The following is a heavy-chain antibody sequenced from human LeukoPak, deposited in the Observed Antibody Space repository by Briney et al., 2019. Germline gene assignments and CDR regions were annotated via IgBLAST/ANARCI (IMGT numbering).Heavy chain of an antibody. CDR2: IYYSGST. J-gene: IGHJ6*03. CDR3: ARETSQKGAHYMDV. V-gene: IGHV4-59*01. D-gene: IGHD3-16*01. Sequence: SETLSLTCTVSGGSITSYYWSWIRQPPGKGLEWIGYIYYSGSTNYNPSLKSRVTISVDTSKNQFSLKLRSVTAADTAVYYCARETSQKGAHYMDVWGKGTTVTISS. CDR1: GGSITSYY.